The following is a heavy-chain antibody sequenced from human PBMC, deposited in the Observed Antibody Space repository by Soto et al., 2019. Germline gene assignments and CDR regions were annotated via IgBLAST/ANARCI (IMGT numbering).Heavy chain of an antibody. V-gene: IGHV4-59*12. CDR3: ARDRYGLDV. CDR1: GGSISGFY. J-gene: IGHJ6*02. CDR2: IYYSGST. Sequence: ASETLSLTCTVSGGSISGFYWSWIRQPPGKGLEWIGYIYYSGSTNYNPSLESRVTISVDTSKNQFSLKLTSLSAADTAVYFCARDRYGLDVWGRGTTVTVSS.